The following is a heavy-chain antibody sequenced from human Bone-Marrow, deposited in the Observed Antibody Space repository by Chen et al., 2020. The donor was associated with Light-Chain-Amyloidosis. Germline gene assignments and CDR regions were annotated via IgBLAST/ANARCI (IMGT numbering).Heavy chain of an antibody. Sequence: QVQLQESGPGLVKPSQTLSLTCIVSGGSIGSGGYYWSWIRQHPGKGLEWLGHIYYFGSTYNNPSLKSRLTISVDTSKNQFSLRLSSVTAADTAVYYCARVEGNSSPFDYWGQGTLVTVSS. CDR3: ARVEGNSSPFDY. J-gene: IGHJ4*02. CDR1: GGSIGSGGYY. V-gene: IGHV4-31*03. D-gene: IGHD3-22*01. CDR2: IYYFGST.